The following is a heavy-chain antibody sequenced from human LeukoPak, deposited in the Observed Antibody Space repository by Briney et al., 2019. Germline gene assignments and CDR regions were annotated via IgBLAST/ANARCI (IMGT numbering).Heavy chain of an antibody. CDR3: ARYKTGGSLFDY. V-gene: IGHV3-74*01. D-gene: IGHD1-26*01. J-gene: IGHJ4*02. CDR2: INNDGRSA. CDR1: GFTFRSYW. Sequence: GGSLRLSCAASGFTFRSYWMHWVRQAPGKGLVWVSRINNDGRSASYGDSVTGRFTMSRDNAKNTVYLQMNSLTAEDTAVYYCARYKTGGSLFDYWGQGTLVTVSS.